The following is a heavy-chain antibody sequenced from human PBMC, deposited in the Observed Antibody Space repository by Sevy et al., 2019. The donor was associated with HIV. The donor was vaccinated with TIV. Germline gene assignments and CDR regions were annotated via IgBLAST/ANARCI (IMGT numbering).Heavy chain of an antibody. CDR1: GYTFTSYD. D-gene: IGHD3-3*01. Sequence: ASVKVSCKASGYTFTSYDIIWVRQATGRGLEWMGWMNPNNGNRAYAQRFQDRVILTRSTSISTAYMELSSMRSEDTAVYYCARFLEAPNYTYYGMDVWGQGTTVTVSS. CDR3: ARFLEAPNYTYYGMDV. V-gene: IGHV1-8*01. J-gene: IGHJ6*02. CDR2: MNPNNGNR.